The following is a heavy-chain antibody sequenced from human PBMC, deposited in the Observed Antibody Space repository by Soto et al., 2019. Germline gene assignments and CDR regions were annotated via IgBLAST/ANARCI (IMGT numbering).Heavy chain of an antibody. D-gene: IGHD2-15*01. Sequence: QVQLVQSGAEVKKPGASVKVSCKSSGYTFTSYGISWVRQAPGQGLEGMGWISASNGNTNYAQKLQGRVTMTTDTATRTAYMELRSLRSDDTAVYYCARDCSGGSCYSDAFDIWGQGPMVTVSS. CDR2: ISASNGNT. CDR3: ARDCSGGSCYSDAFDI. V-gene: IGHV1-18*01. CDR1: GYTFTSYG. J-gene: IGHJ3*02.